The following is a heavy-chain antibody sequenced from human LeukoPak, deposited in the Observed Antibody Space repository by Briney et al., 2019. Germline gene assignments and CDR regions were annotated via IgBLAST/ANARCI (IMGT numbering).Heavy chain of an antibody. CDR1: GYTFTSYD. J-gene: IGHJ4*02. D-gene: IGHD6-6*01. CDR2: IIPIFGTA. V-gene: IGHV1-69*05. Sequence: SVKVSCKASGYTFTSYDISWVRQAPGRGLEWMGRIIPIFGTANYAQKFQGRVTITTDESTSTAYMELSSLRSEDTAVYYCAGGYSSSFYYWGQGTLVTVSS. CDR3: AGGYSSSFYY.